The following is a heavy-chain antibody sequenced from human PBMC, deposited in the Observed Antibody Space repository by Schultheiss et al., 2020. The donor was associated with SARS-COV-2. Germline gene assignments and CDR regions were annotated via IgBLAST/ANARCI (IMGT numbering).Heavy chain of an antibody. V-gene: IGHV3-23*01. CDR3: ARWDTAMAYYFDY. CDR1: GFTFSSYA. Sequence: GGSLRLSCAASGFTFSSYAMSWVRQAPGKGLEWVSAISGSGSTIYYADSVKGRFTISRDNAKNSLYLQMNSLRAEDTAVYYCARWDTAMAYYFDYWGQGTLVTVSS. CDR2: ISGSGSTI. D-gene: IGHD5-18*01. J-gene: IGHJ4*02.